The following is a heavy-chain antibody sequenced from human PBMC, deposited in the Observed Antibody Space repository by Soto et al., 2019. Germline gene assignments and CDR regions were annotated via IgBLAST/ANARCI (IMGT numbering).Heavy chain of an antibody. J-gene: IGHJ6*02. Sequence: GWSLRLSCAASGFTVSSNYMSWVRQAPRKGLEWVSVIYSGGSTYYADSVKGRFTISRDNSKNTLYLQINSLRAEDTAVYYCARDQGSWYAGYYYGMHVWGQGTTVTVS. CDR2: IYSGGST. V-gene: IGHV3-53*01. D-gene: IGHD6-13*01. CDR1: GFTVSSNY. CDR3: ARDQGSWYAGYYYGMHV.